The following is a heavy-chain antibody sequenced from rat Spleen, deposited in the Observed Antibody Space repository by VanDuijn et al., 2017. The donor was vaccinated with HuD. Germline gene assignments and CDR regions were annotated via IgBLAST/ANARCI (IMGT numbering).Heavy chain of an antibody. D-gene: IGHD1-1*01. J-gene: IGHJ2*01. V-gene: IGHV5S13*01. Sequence: EVQLVESGGGLVQPGRSLKLSCAASGFTFSNSAMAWVRQPPTKGPEWVASISVGGGNTYYRDSVKGRFTVSRDNAKNTLYLQMDSLRSEDTATYYCARRYYSGFDYWGQGVMVTVFS. CDR3: ARRYYSGFDY. CDR1: GFTFSNSA. CDR2: ISVGGGNT.